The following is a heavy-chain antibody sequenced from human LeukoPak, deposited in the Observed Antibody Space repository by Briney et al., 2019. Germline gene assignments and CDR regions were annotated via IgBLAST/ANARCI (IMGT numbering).Heavy chain of an antibody. V-gene: IGHV3-21*01. D-gene: IGHD6-13*01. CDR2: ISSSSYI. CDR1: GFTFSSYS. J-gene: IGHJ4*02. CDR3: ARLVPSSSWAPFDY. Sequence: GGSLRLSCAASGFTFSSYSMNWVCQAPGKGLEWVSSISSSSYIYYADSVKGRFTISRDNAKNSLYLQMNSLRAEDTAVYYCARLVPSSSWAPFDYWGQGTLVTVSS.